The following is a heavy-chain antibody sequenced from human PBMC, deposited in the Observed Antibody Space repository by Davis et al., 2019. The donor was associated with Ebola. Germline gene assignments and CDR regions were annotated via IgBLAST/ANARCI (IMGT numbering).Heavy chain of an antibody. V-gene: IGHV4-59*12. D-gene: IGHD3-10*01. CDR3: ARDKSDTSLIRGPFGLDV. Sequence: MPSETLSLTCTVSGGSISSYYWSWIRQPPGKGLEWIGYIYYSGSTNYNPSLKSRVTISVDTSKNQFSLKLSSVTAADTAVYFCARDKSDTSLIRGPFGLDVWGQGTTVTVSS. J-gene: IGHJ6*02. CDR2: IYYSGST. CDR1: GGSISSYY.